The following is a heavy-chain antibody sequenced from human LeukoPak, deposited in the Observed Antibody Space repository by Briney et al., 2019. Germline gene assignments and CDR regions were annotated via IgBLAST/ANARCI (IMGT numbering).Heavy chain of an antibody. V-gene: IGHV4-30-4*08. CDR2: IYYSGST. CDR3: ASRDGYNSGFDY. Sequence: SQTLSLTCTVSGGSISSGDYYWSWIRQPPGKGLEWIGYIYYSGSTYYNPSLKSRVTISVDTSKNQFSLKLCSVTAADTAVYYCASRDGYNSGFDYWGQGTLVTVSS. CDR1: GGSISSGDYY. D-gene: IGHD5-24*01. J-gene: IGHJ4*02.